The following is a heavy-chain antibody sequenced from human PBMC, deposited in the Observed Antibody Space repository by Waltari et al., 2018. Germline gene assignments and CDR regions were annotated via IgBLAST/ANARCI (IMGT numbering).Heavy chain of an antibody. CDR2: IYHSGST. D-gene: IGHD2-15*01. V-gene: IGHV4-4*03. Sequence: QVQLQESGPGLVKPPGTPSLTCAVSAGSSSSSNWRSWVRTPPGKGLEWIGEIYHSGSTNYNPSLKSRVTISVDKSKNQFSLKLSSVTAADTAVYYCARDRVVVAAKINNRFDPWGQGTLVTVSS. J-gene: IGHJ5*02. CDR3: ARDRVVVAAKINNRFDP. CDR1: AGSSSSSNW.